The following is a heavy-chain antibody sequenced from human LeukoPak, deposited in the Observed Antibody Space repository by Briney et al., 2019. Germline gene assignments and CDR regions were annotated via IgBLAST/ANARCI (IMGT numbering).Heavy chain of an antibody. CDR3: AGNRGIGYSSGWYDTLFY. CDR1: AFPFSSYG. Sequence: PGGSLRLSCAASAFPFSSYGMHWVRQAPGKGLGWVAVIWYDGSNKYYGDSVKGRFTISRDNSKNTLYLQMNSLRAEDTAVYYCAGNRGIGYSSGWYDTLFYWGQGTLVTVSS. D-gene: IGHD6-19*01. V-gene: IGHV3-33*01. CDR2: IWYDGSNK. J-gene: IGHJ4*02.